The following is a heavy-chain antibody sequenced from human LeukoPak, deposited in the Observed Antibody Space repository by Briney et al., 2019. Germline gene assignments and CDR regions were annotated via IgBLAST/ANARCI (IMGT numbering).Heavy chain of an antibody. D-gene: IGHD2-2*01. V-gene: IGHV1-69*13. CDR2: IIPIFGIA. CDR1: GGTFSSYA. J-gene: IGHJ6*03. CDR3: ARDDCSSTSCYHRGGYYYYYMDV. Sequence: SVKVSCKASGGTFSSYAISWVRQAPGQGLEWMGGIIPIFGIANYAQKFQGRVTITADESTSTAYMELSSLRSEDTAVYYCARDDCSSTSCYHRGGYYYYYMDVWGKGTTVTVSS.